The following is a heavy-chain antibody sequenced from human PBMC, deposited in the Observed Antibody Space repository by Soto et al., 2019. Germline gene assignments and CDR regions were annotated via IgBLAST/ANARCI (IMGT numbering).Heavy chain of an antibody. D-gene: IGHD3-22*01. CDR2: IIPIFGTA. Sequence: QVQLVQSGAEVKKPGSSVKVSCKASGGTFSSYAISWVRQAPGQGVEWMGGIIPIFGTADYAQKFQGRVTITADESTSTGNMELSSLRFEDTAVYYCASHYDSSGYYYRGLDYWGQGTLVTVSS. V-gene: IGHV1-69*12. CDR3: ASHYDSSGYYYRGLDY. CDR1: GGTFSSYA. J-gene: IGHJ4*02.